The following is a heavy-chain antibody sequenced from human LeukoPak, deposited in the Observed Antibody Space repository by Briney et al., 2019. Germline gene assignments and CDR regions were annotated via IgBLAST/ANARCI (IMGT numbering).Heavy chain of an antibody. CDR1: GFTFSSYA. J-gene: IGHJ4*02. CDR3: AKDGLYSSSWSDY. Sequence: GGSLRLSCAASGFTFSSYAMSWVRQAPGKGLEWVSAISGSGGSTYYADSVKGRFTISRDNSKNTLYLQMNSLRAEGTAVYYCAKDGLYSSSWSDYWGQGTLVTVSS. D-gene: IGHD6-13*01. V-gene: IGHV3-23*01. CDR2: ISGSGGST.